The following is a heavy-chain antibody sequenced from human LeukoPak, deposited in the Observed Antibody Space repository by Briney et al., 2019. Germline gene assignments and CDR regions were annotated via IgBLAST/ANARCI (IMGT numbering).Heavy chain of an antibody. CDR3: ASRPSYQPRVYNWFDP. V-gene: IGHV4-39*01. J-gene: IGHJ5*02. CDR1: GGSISSSSYY. Sequence: SETLSLTCTVSGGSISSSSYYWGWIRQPPGKGLEWIGSIYYSGSTYYNPSLKSRVTISVDTSKNQFSLKLSSVTAADTAVYYCASRPSYQPRVYNWFDPWGQGTLVTVSS. CDR2: IYYSGST. D-gene: IGHD2-2*01.